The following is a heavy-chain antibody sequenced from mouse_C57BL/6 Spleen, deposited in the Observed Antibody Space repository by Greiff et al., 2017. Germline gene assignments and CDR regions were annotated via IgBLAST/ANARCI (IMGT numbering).Heavy chain of an antibody. CDR2: IDPSDSYT. Sequence: VQLQQPGAELVKPGASVKLSCKASGYTFTSYWMQWVKQRPGQGLEWIGEIDPSDSYTNYNQQFKGKATLTVDTSSSTAYMQLSSLTSEDSAVYYCASLLYFDYWGQGTTLTVSS. J-gene: IGHJ2*01. CDR3: ASLLYFDY. V-gene: IGHV1-50*01. CDR1: GYTFTSYW.